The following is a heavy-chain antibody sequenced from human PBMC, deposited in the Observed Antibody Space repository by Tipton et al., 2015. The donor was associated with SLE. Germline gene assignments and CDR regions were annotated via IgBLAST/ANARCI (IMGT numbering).Heavy chain of an antibody. CDR1: GFTFSDYY. D-gene: IGHD3-10*01. J-gene: IGHJ4*02. V-gene: IGHV3-11*06. Sequence: SLRLSCAASGFTFSDYYMSWIRQAPGKGLEWVSYISSSGSYTNYADSVKGRFTISRDNAKNSLYLQMNSLRAEDTAVYYCARGPYGSGSYAIFDYWGQGTLVTVSS. CDR2: ISSSGSYT. CDR3: ARGPYGSGSYAIFDY.